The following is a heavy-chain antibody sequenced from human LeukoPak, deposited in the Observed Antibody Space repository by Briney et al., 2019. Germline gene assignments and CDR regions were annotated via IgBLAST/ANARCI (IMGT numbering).Heavy chain of an antibody. V-gene: IGHV3-53*01. J-gene: IGHJ4*02. CDR1: GFTVSADS. D-gene: IGHD6-19*01. Sequence: GGSLRVSCAASGFTVSADSMICVRQAPGKGLECISIIYSSGGTYYTDSVKGRFTISRDNSKNTLYLQMNSLRAEDTAAYYCVRVSSGWPYYVDYRGQGTLVTVSS. CDR2: IYSSGGT. CDR3: VRVSSGWPYYVDY.